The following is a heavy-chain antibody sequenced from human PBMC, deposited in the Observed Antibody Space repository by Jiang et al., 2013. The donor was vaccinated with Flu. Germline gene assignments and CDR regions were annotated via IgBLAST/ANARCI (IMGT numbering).Heavy chain of an antibody. CDR3: ARDRRDSSGWYPFDY. V-gene: IGHV3-48*01. CDR2: ISDSSSAT. J-gene: IGHJ4*02. D-gene: IGHD6-19*01. Sequence: VQLLESGGGLVQPGGSLRLSCAASGFTFSRYRMNWVRQAPGKGLEWVSYISDSSSATYYADSVKGRFTISRDDAKNSQYLQMNSLRAEDTAVYYCARDRRDSSGWYPFDYWGQGTLVTVSS. CDR1: GFTFSRYR.